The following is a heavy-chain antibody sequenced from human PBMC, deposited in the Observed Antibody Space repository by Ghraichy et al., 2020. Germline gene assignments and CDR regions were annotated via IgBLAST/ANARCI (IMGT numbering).Heavy chain of an antibody. V-gene: IGHV3-21*01. J-gene: IGHJ3*02. CDR1: GLTFSSYR. CDR2: IDSSSSYI. D-gene: IGHD2-15*01. CDR3: ARDPGYCSGGRCFPDAFDI. Sequence: GESLNISCEASGLTFSSYRMNWVRQAPGKGLEWVSCIDSSSSYIYYADSVKGRFTVSRDNTKNSLYLQMNSLRAEDTAMYYCARDPGYCSGGRCFPDAFDIWGQGTMVTVSS.